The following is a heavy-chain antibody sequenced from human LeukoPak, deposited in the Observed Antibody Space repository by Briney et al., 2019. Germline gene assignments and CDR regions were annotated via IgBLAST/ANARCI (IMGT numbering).Heavy chain of an antibody. CDR2: IYYSGST. Sequence: SDTLSLICTVSGASISRSDYFWGWIRQPPGKGLEGIGSIYYSGSTDYSPSLKGRVTISVDTSKNQFSLKLSSVTAADTAVYYCARSSEYGDPFNYWGQGTLVTVSS. CDR3: ARSSEYGDPFNY. D-gene: IGHD4-17*01. CDR1: GASISRSDYF. V-gene: IGHV4-39*01. J-gene: IGHJ4*02.